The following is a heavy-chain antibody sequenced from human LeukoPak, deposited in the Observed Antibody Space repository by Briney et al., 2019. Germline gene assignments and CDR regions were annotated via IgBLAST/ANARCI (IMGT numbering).Heavy chain of an antibody. CDR1: GYTFTSYA. CDR2: INAGNSNT. CDR3: ARRDYYGSGSYHH. V-gene: IGHV1-3*01. J-gene: IGHJ5*02. Sequence: GASVKVSCKASGYTFTSYAMHWVRQAPGQRLEWMGWINAGNSNTKYSQEFQGRVTITRDTSASTAYMELRSLRSDDTAVYYCARRDYYGSGSYHHWGQGTLVTVSS. D-gene: IGHD3-10*01.